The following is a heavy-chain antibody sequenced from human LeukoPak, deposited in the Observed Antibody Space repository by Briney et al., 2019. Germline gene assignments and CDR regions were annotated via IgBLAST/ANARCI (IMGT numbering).Heavy chain of an antibody. CDR1: GGSISSYY. J-gene: IGHJ6*03. V-gene: IGHV4-59*01. CDR2: IYYSGST. D-gene: IGHD4-17*01. Sequence: PSETLFLTCTVSGGSISSYYWSWIRQPPGKGLEWIGYIYYSGSTNYNPSLKSRVTISVDTSKNQFSLKLSSVTAADTAVYYCARGHYGDYEYYYYMDVWGKGTTVTVSS. CDR3: ARGHYGDYEYYYYMDV.